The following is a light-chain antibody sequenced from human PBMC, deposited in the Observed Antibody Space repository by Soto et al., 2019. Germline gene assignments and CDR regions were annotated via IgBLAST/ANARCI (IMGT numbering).Light chain of an antibody. Sequence: ENVLTQSPGTLSLSPGERATLSCRASQSIGSSYLAWYQQKPGHAPRLIIYGTSNRATGIPDRFSGSGSGTDFTLTISRLEHEDFAVYYCQQFGRSWLTFGQGTKVEIK. CDR2: GTS. V-gene: IGKV3-20*01. CDR3: QQFGRSWLT. J-gene: IGKJ1*01. CDR1: QSIGSSY.